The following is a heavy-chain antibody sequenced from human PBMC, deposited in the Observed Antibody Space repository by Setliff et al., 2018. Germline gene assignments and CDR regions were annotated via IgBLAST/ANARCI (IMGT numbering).Heavy chain of an antibody. J-gene: IGHJ4*02. Sequence: ASVKVSCKASGYTFTRYGISWVRQAPGQGLEWMGWISGNNRGAGYAQKFQGRATMTTDTSTSTAYMELTSLRSDDTAVYYCARDIHYNRDYWGQGTLVTVSS. CDR3: ARDIHYNRDY. V-gene: IGHV1-18*01. CDR1: GYTFTRYG. CDR2: ISGNNRGA. D-gene: IGHD1-20*01.